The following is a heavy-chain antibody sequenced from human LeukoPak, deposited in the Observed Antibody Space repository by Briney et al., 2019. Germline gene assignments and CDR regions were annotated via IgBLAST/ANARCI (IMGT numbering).Heavy chain of an antibody. Sequence: SETLSLTCTVSGGSISSYYWSWIRQPPGKGLEWIGYIYTSGSTNYNPSLKSRVTISVDTSKNQFSLKLSSVTAADTAVYYCARHRAPRRGQQLVLNWFDPWGQGTLVTVSS. D-gene: IGHD6-13*01. CDR2: IYTSGST. CDR3: ARHRAPRRGQQLVLNWFDP. J-gene: IGHJ5*02. V-gene: IGHV4-4*09. CDR1: GGSISSYY.